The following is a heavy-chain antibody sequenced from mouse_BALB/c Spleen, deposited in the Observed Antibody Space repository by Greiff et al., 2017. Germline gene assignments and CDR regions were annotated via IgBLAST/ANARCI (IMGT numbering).Heavy chain of an antibody. V-gene: IGHV1-5*01. D-gene: IGHD2-1*01. CDR3: TRLGGNYYYAMDY. CDR1: GYTFTSYW. Sequence: EVQLQQSGTVLARPGASVKMSCKASGYTFTSYWMHWVKQRPGQGLEWIGAIYPGNSDTSYNQKFKGKAKLTAVTSTSTAYMELSSLTNEDSAVYYCTRLGGNYYYAMDYWGQGTSVTVSS. CDR2: IYPGNSDT. J-gene: IGHJ4*01.